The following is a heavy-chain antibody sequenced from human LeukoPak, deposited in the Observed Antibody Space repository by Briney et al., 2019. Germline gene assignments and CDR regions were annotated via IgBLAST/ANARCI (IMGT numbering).Heavy chain of an antibody. CDR2: INPDGSRT. V-gene: IGHV3-74*01. D-gene: IGHD1-26*01. Sequence: PGGSLRLSCAASGFTFSTYWVHWVRQAPGKGLVWVSRINPDGSRTDYADSVKGRFTISRDISKNTLYFQMNSLRAEDTAVYYCARGHRDSGSYTRGYFDSWGQGTLVTVSS. CDR1: GFTFSTYW. CDR3: ARGHRDSGSYTRGYFDS. J-gene: IGHJ4*02.